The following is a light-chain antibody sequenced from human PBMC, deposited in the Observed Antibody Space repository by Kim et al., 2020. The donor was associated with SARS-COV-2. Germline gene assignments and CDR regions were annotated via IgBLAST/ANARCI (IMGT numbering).Light chain of an antibody. J-gene: IGLJ2*01. CDR2: GRN. Sequence: SSELTQDPAVSVALGQTVRITCQGDSLRSYYATWYQQRPRQAPVLVIYGRNNRPSGIPDRFSGSSSGNTASLTITGAQAEDEADVYCQSRDSGGNVLFGGGTQLTVL. CDR1: SLRSYY. CDR3: QSRDSGGNVL. V-gene: IGLV3-19*01.